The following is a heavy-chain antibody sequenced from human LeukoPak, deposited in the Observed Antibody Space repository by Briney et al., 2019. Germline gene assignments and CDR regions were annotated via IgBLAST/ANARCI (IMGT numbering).Heavy chain of an antibody. V-gene: IGHV4-4*07. CDR1: GGSISSYY. Sequence: SETLSLTCTVSGGSISSYYWSWIRQPAGKGLEWIGRIYTSGSTNYNPSLKSRVTMSVDTSKNQFSLKLSSVTAADTAVYYCARVYSSGWYRNAFNIWGQGTMVTVSS. J-gene: IGHJ3*02. CDR2: IYTSGST. D-gene: IGHD6-19*01. CDR3: ARVYSSGWYRNAFNI.